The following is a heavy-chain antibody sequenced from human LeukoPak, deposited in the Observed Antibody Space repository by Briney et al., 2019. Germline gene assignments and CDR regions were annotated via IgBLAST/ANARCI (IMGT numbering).Heavy chain of an antibody. CDR2: ISYDGSNK. CDR3: ARESGSHGNNWFDP. CDR1: GFTFSSYA. D-gene: IGHD1-26*01. J-gene: IGHJ5*02. V-gene: IGHV3-30*04. Sequence: PGGSLRLSCAASGFTFSSYAMHWVRQAPGKGLEWVAVISYDGSNKYYADSVKGRFTISRDNSKNTLYLQMNSPRAEDTAVYYCARESGSHGNNWFDPWGQGTLVTVSS.